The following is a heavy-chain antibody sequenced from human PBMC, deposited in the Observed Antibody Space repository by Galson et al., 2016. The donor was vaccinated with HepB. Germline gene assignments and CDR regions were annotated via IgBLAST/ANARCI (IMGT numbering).Heavy chain of an antibody. CDR2: ISYDGSNK. CDR3: AKAGSRAFIVALDYGMDV. CDR1: GFTFRNYG. Sequence: SLRLSCAASGFTFRNYGMHWVRQAPGKGLEWVTVISYDGSNKYYADSVKGRFTISRDNPKNTLYLQMNSLRAEDTAVYYCAKAGSRAFIVALDYGMDVWGQGTTVTVSS. D-gene: IGHD5-12*01. V-gene: IGHV3-30*18. J-gene: IGHJ6*02.